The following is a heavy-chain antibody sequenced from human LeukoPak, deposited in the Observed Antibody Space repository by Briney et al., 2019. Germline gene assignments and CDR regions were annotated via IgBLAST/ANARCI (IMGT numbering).Heavy chain of an antibody. J-gene: IGHJ4*02. CDR2: INPKNGGT. CDR1: GYTFTDYY. Sequence: ASVKVSCKASGYTFTDYYIHWVRQAPGHGLEWMGWINPKNGGTNYKEKFQGRVTMTRDTSISTVYMELSGLRPDDTAVYYCARPRYIRSPTCVDYWGQGTLITVSS. V-gene: IGHV1-2*02. D-gene: IGHD3-9*01. CDR3: ARPRYIRSPTCVDY.